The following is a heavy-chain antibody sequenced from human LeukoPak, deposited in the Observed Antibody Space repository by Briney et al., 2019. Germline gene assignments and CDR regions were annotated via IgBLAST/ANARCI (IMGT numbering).Heavy chain of an antibody. J-gene: IGHJ5*02. V-gene: IGHV1-69*04. D-gene: IGHD4-17*01. CDR3: ARDRATGRKLNWFDP. CDR2: IIPILGIA. Sequence: SVKVSCKASGGTFSSYAISWVRQAPGQGLGWMGRIIPILGIANYAQKFQGRVTITADKSTSTAYMELSSLRSEDTAVYYCARDRATGRKLNWFDPWGQGTLVTVSS. CDR1: GGTFSSYA.